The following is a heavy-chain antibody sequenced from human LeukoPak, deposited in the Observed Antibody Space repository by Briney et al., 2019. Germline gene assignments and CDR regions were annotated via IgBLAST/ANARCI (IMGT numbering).Heavy chain of an antibody. V-gene: IGHV1-46*01. Sequence: ASVKVSCKASGYTFTSYYMHWVRQAPGQGLVWMGIINPSGGSTSYAQKFQGRVTVTAHTSTSTACMELRSLRSDDTAIYYCAREGTTFDYWGQGTLVTVSS. D-gene: IGHD4-11*01. CDR2: INPSGGST. CDR1: GYTFTSYY. CDR3: AREGTTFDY. J-gene: IGHJ4*02.